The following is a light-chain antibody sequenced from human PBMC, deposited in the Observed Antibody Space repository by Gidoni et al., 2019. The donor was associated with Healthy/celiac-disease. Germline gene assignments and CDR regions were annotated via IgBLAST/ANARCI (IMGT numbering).Light chain of an antibody. CDR1: QCVSSSY. J-gene: IGKJ2*01. Sequence: EIVLTQSPGTLSLSPGERATLPCRACQCVSSSYLAWYQQKPGQSPRLLIYGASSRATGIPDRFSGSGSGTDFTITISRLEPEDVAVYYCQQYGSSPMYTFGQGTKLEIK. CDR3: QQYGSSPMYT. V-gene: IGKV3-20*01. CDR2: GAS.